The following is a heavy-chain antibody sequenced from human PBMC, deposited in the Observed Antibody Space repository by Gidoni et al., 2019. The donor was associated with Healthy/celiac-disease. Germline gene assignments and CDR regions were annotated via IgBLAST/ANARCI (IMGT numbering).Heavy chain of an antibody. CDR1: GYTFTGYY. Sequence: QVQLVQSGAEVKKPGASVKVSCKASGYTFTGYYMHWVRQAPGQGLEWMGWITPNSGGTNYAQKFQGRVTMTRDTSIRTAYMELSRLRSDDTAVYYCASENAGYSYGNYGMDVWGQGTTVTVSS. D-gene: IGHD5-18*01. V-gene: IGHV1-2*02. J-gene: IGHJ6*02. CDR2: ITPNSGGT. CDR3: ASENAGYSYGNYGMDV.